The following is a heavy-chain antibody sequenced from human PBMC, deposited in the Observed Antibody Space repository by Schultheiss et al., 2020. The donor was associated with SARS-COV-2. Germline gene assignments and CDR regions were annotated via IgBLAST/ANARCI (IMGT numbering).Heavy chain of an antibody. D-gene: IGHD3-22*01. CDR3: ARAAYYDSSAYYFFDY. Sequence: GGSLRLSCAASGFTFSSYGMHWVRQAPGKGLEWVAVIWYDGSNKYYADSVKGRFTISRDNAKNSLWLQMNSLRAEDTAVYYCARAAYYDSSAYYFFDYWGPGTLVTVSS. J-gene: IGHJ4*02. CDR2: IWYDGSNK. CDR1: GFTFSSYG. V-gene: IGHV3-33*08.